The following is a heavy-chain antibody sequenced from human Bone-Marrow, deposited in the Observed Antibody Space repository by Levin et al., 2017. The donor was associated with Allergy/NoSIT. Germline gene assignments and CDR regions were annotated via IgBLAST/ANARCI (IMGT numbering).Heavy chain of an antibody. CDR2: IWYDGSNK. CDR3: ARSGTDDYGDYPDDY. J-gene: IGHJ4*02. CDR1: GFTFSSYG. Sequence: GESLKISCAASGFTFSSYGMHWVRQAPGKGLEWVAVIWYDGSNKYYADSVKGRFTISRDNSKNTLYLQMNSLRAEDTAVYYCARSGTDDYGDYPDDYWGQGTLVTVSS. V-gene: IGHV3-33*01. D-gene: IGHD4-17*01.